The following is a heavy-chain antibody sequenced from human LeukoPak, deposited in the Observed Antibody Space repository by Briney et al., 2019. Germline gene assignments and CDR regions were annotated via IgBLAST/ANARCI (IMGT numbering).Heavy chain of an antibody. CDR3: ARGPITMVRGVINDYYYYMDV. D-gene: IGHD3-10*01. J-gene: IGHJ6*03. CDR2: IVPIFGTA. CDR1: GGTFSSYA. Sequence: ASVKVSCKASGGTFSSYAISWVRQAPGQGLEWMGGIVPIFGTANYAQKFQGRVTITADESTSTAYMELSSLRSEDTAVYYCARGPITMVRGVINDYYYYMDVWGKGTTVTISS. V-gene: IGHV1-69*13.